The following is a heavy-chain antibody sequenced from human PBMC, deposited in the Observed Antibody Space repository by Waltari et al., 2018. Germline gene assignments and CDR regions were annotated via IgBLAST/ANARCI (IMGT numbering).Heavy chain of an antibody. Sequence: QLQLQESGPGLVKPSETLSLTCTVSGGSISSSSYYWGWIRQPPGKGLEWIGSIYYSVITYHHPSLQSPVAISLDTSKNQFSLKPSSVTAADTAVYYCARHPPPTWIQLCDAHYGMDVWGQGTTVTVSS. CDR3: ARHPPPTWIQLCDAHYGMDV. D-gene: IGHD5-18*01. V-gene: IGHV4-39*07. CDR1: GGSISSSSYY. J-gene: IGHJ6*02. CDR2: IYYSVIT.